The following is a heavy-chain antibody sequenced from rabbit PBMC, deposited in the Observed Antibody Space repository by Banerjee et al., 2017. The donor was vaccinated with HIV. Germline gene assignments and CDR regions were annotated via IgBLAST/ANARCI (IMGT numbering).Heavy chain of an antibody. V-gene: IGHV1S45*01. CDR1: GFSFSNKYV. Sequence: QEQLEESGGDLVKPEGSLTLTCTASGFSFSNKYVMCWVRQAPGKGLEWIACIWTSSGNTYYASWAKGRFTISKTSSTTVTLQMTSLTAADTATYFCARAGGYTGYGLNLWGPGTLVTVS. CDR2: IWTSSGNT. D-gene: IGHD7-1*01. J-gene: IGHJ4*01. CDR3: ARAGGYTGYGLNL.